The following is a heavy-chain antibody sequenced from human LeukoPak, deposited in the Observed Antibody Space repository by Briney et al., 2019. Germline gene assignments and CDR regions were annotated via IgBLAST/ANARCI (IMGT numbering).Heavy chain of an antibody. J-gene: IGHJ4*02. V-gene: IGHV1-2*02. CDR3: ARTGTYFFDNDEKTIWTDA. CDR1: GYTFTGYF. Sequence: ASVKVSCKASGYTFTGYFIHWVRQAPGQGLEWMGWINFNSGVPNYALRFQGRVTMTRDTSISTAYMELNRLRSDDTAVYYCARTGTYFFDNDEKTIWTDAWGEGWLVTVSS. D-gene: IGHD3-22*01. CDR2: INFNSGVP.